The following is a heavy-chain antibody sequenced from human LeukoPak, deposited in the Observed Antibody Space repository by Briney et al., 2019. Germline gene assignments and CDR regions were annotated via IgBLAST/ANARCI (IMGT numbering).Heavy chain of an antibody. V-gene: IGHV6-1*01. Sequence: SQTLSLTCAISGDSVSSNSATWTWIRQSPSRGLEWLGRTYYRSKWYNDYAISVKSRITINPDTSRNQFSLQLNSVTPEDTAVYYCARDRAPQYYYDSNGYFSIPVYWGQGTLVTVSS. J-gene: IGHJ4*02. CDR2: TYYRSKWYN. D-gene: IGHD3-22*01. CDR1: GDSVSSNSAT. CDR3: ARDRAPQYYYDSNGYFSIPVY.